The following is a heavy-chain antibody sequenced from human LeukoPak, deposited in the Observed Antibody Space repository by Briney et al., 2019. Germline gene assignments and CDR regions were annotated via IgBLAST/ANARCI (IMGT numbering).Heavy chain of an antibody. V-gene: IGHV1-18*01. Sequence: GASVKVSCNASGYTFTSYGISWVRQAPGQGLEWMGWISAYNGNTNYAQKLQGRVTMTTDTSTSTAYMELRSLRSDDTAVYYCARGTSSSWYPSDFDYWGQGTLVTVSS. D-gene: IGHD6-13*01. CDR3: ARGTSSSWYPSDFDY. CDR2: ISAYNGNT. J-gene: IGHJ4*02. CDR1: GYTFTSYG.